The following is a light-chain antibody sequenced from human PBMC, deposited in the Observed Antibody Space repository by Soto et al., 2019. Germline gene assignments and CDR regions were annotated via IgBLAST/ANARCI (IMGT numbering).Light chain of an antibody. V-gene: IGKV4-1*01. CDR3: QQYYSTPYT. CDR1: RSVLYSSNTKNY. Sequence: DIVMTQSPDSLAVSLGERATINCKSSRSVLYSSNTKNYLAWYQQKPGQPPKLLIYWASTRESGVPDRFSGSGSGTDFTLTISSLQAEDVAVYYCQQYYSTPYTFDQGTKLEIK. CDR2: WAS. J-gene: IGKJ2*01.